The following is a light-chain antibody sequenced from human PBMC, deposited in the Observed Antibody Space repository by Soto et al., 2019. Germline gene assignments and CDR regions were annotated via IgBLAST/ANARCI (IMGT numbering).Light chain of an antibody. CDR2: QDS. CDR3: QAWDSSTAFRV. CDR1: KLGDKY. Sequence: SYELTQPPSVSVSPGQTASITCSGDKLGDKYACWYQQKPGQSPVLVIYQDSKRTSGIPERFSGSNSGNTATLTISGTQAMDEADYYCQAWDSSTAFRVFGGGTKVTVL. J-gene: IGLJ3*02. V-gene: IGLV3-1*01.